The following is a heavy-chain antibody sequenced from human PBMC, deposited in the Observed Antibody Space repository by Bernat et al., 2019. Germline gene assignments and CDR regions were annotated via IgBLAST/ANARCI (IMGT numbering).Heavy chain of an antibody. J-gene: IGHJ2*01. CDR2: IWYDGSNK. CDR3: ARAWLYYYGSADWYFDL. D-gene: IGHD3-10*01. Sequence: QVQLVESGGGVVQPGRSLRLSCAASGFTFSSYGMHWVRQAPGKGLEWVAVIWYDGSNKYYADSVKGRFTISRDNSKNTLYLQMNSLRAEDMAVYYCARAWLYYYGSADWYFDLWGRGTLVTVSS. V-gene: IGHV3-33*01. CDR1: GFTFSSYG.